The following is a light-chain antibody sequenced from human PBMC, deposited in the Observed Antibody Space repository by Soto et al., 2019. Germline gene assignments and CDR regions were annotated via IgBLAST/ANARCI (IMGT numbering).Light chain of an antibody. Sequence: EIVLTQSPATLSLSPGERATLSCRASQSVSSYLAWYQQKPGQAPRLLIYGASSRATGIPARFSGSGSETEFTLTISGLQSEDSGVYYCLQHYSWPWTFGQGTKVDIK. CDR2: GAS. J-gene: IGKJ1*01. CDR3: LQHYSWPWT. CDR1: QSVSSY. V-gene: IGKV3D-15*01.